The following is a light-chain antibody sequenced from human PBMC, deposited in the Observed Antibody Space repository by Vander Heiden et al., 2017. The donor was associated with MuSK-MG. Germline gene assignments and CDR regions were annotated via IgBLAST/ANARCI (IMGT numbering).Light chain of an antibody. CDR1: SSDVGSYNL. CDR3: CSYAGSSTLV. V-gene: IGLV2-23*02. Sequence: QSALTQPASVSGSPGHSLTISCSGTSSDVGSYNLVSWYQQHPGEAPKLMIYDVSKRPSGVSNRFSGSKSGNTASLTISGLQAEDEADYYCCSYAGSSTLVFGGGTKLTVL. CDR2: DVS. J-gene: IGLJ2*01.